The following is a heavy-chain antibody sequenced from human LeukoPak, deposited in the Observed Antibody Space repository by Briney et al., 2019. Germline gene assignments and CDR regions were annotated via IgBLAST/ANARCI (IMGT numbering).Heavy chain of an antibody. CDR2: IYYSVST. CDR1: GGSISSYY. V-gene: IGHV4-59*01. D-gene: IGHD6-19*01. Sequence: SETLSLTCTVSGGSISSYYWSWIRQPPGKGLEWIGYIYYSVSTNYNPSRKSRVTISVDTSKNQFSLKLSSVTAADTAVYYCARDRSSGWYTHFDYWGQGTLVTVSS. J-gene: IGHJ4*02. CDR3: ARDRSSGWYTHFDY.